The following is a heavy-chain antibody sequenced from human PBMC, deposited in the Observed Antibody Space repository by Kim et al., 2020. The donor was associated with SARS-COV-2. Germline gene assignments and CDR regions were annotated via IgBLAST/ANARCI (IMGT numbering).Heavy chain of an antibody. D-gene: IGHD4-17*01. J-gene: IGHJ5*02. Sequence: KLQGRVTMTTDTSTSTAYMELRSLRSDDTAVYYCARAPIDSGDPINWFDPWGQGTLVTVSS. CDR3: ARAPIDSGDPINWFDP. V-gene: IGHV1-18*01.